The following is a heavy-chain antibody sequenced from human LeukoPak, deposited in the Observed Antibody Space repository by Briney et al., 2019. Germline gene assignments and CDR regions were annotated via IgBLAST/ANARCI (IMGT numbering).Heavy chain of an antibody. CDR1: GGSISSGDYY. V-gene: IGHV4-30-4*08. D-gene: IGHD2-2*01. J-gene: IGHJ4*02. CDR3: ARVSSEGYCSSTSCLGPLDY. CDR2: IYYSGST. Sequence: SETLSLTCTVSGGSISSGDYYWSWIRQPPGKGLEWIGYIYYSGSTYYNPSLESRVTISVDTSKNQFSLKLSSVTAADTAVYYCARVSSEGYCSSTSCLGPLDYWGQGTLVTVSS.